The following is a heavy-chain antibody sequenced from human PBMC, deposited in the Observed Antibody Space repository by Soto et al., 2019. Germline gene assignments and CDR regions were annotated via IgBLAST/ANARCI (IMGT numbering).Heavy chain of an antibody. CDR2: IYYSGST. Sequence: SETLSPTCTVSGGSISSYYWSWIRQPPGKGLEWIGYIYYSGSTNYNPSLKSRVTISVDTSKNQFSLKLSSVTAADTAVYYCARGAPEPPSWIFGVVIDPWGQGTLVTVSS. CDR3: ARGAPEPPSWIFGVVIDP. CDR1: GGSISSYY. D-gene: IGHD3-3*01. J-gene: IGHJ5*02. V-gene: IGHV4-59*01.